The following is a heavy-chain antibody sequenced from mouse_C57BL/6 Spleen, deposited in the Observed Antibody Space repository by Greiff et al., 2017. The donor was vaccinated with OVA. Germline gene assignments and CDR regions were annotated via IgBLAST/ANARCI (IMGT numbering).Heavy chain of an antibody. Sequence: QVQLQQSGPGLVQPSQSLSITCTVSGFSLTSYGVHWVRQSPGKGLEWLGVIWRGGSTDYNAAFMSRLSITKDNSKSQVFFKMNSLQADDTAIYYCAKNLYRCDYDVGFDYWGQGTTLTVSS. V-gene: IGHV2-5*01. D-gene: IGHD2-4*01. CDR1: GFSLTSYG. J-gene: IGHJ2*01. CDR2: IWRGGST. CDR3: AKNLYRCDYDVGFDY.